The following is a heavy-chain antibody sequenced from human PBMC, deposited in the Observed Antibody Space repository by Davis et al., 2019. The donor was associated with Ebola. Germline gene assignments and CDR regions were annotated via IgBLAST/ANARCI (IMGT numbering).Heavy chain of an antibody. Sequence: PGGSLRLSCAASGFTFSSYSMNWVRQAPGKGLEWVSSISSSSSYIYYADSVKGRFTISRDNAKNSLYLQMNSLRAEDTAVYYCARDGCTSAACYYYYGMDVWGKGTTVTVSS. D-gene: IGHD2-8*01. CDR3: ARDGCTSAACYYYYGMDV. CDR2: ISSSSSYI. J-gene: IGHJ6*04. V-gene: IGHV3-21*01. CDR1: GFTFSSYS.